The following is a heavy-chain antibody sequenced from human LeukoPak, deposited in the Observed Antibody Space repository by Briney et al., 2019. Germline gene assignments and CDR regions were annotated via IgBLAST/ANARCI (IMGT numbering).Heavy chain of an antibody. Sequence: GESQKISCKGSGYSFTNYWIGWVRQMPGKGLEWMGIIYPGDSDTRHSPSFQGQVTISADKSISTAYLQWSSLKASDTAIYYCARLDYGGNSGGRFFDHWGQGTLVTVSS. CDR3: ARLDYGGNSGGRFFDH. J-gene: IGHJ4*02. V-gene: IGHV5-51*01. CDR2: IYPGDSDT. D-gene: IGHD4-23*01. CDR1: GYSFTNYW.